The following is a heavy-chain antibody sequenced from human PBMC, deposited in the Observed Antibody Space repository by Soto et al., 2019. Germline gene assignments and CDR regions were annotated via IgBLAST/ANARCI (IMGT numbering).Heavy chain of an antibody. CDR2: ISSSSSYI. J-gene: IGHJ4*02. CDR3: ARSSGEFIPFDY. CDR1: GFTFSSYS. D-gene: IGHD2-21*01. Sequence: PGGSLRLSCAASGFTFSSYSMNWVRQAPGKGLEWVSSISSSSSYIYYADSVKGRFTISRDNAKNSLYLQMNSLRAEDTAVYYCARSSGEFIPFDYWGQGTLVTVSS. V-gene: IGHV3-21*01.